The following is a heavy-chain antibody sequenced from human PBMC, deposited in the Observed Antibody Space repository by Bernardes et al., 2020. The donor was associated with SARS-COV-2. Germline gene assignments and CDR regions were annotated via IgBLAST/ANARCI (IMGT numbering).Heavy chain of an antibody. CDR1: GFTFSTYW. Sequence: GGSLRLSCAAAGFTFSTYWIHWVRQEPGKGLVWVSRINTDGSTTNYADSVKGRFTISRDNARNTLYLQMNSLRVEDTAVYYCARSAFLSSSPQYYYDYWGQGSLVTVSS. J-gene: IGHJ4*02. CDR2: INTDGSTT. CDR3: ARSAFLSSSPQYYYDY. D-gene: IGHD6-6*01. V-gene: IGHV3-74*01.